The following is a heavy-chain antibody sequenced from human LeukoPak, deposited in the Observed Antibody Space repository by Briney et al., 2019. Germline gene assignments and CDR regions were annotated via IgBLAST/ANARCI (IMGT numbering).Heavy chain of an antibody. D-gene: IGHD6-19*01. CDR1: GGSISSSSYY. J-gene: IGHJ4*02. CDR2: IYYSGST. CDR3: ARGSSGWYLHYFDY. V-gene: IGHV4-39*07. Sequence: PSETLSLTCTVSGGSISSSSYYWGWIRQPPGKGLEWIGSIYYSGSTYYDPSLKSRVTISVDTSKNQFSLKLSSVTAADTAVYYCARGSSGWYLHYFDYWGQGTLVTVSP.